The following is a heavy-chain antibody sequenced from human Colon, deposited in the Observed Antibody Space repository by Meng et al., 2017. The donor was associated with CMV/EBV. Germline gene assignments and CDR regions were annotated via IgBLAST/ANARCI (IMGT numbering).Heavy chain of an antibody. J-gene: IGHJ5*02. D-gene: IGHD3-16*01. V-gene: IGHV3-11*05. CDR3: VKGHTMINP. Sequence: QVLMGPSGGGLVEPGGALRLSCSASGFIFSDYYMTWMREAPGKGLEWVSYISPTGSDTNYADSVRGRFTISRDNAKNALFLKMSSLAAEDTAVYYCVKGHTMINPWGQGTLVTVSS. CDR2: ISPTGSDT. CDR1: GFIFSDYY.